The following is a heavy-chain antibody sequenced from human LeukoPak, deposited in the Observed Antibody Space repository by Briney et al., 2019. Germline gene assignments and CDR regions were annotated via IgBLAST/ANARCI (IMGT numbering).Heavy chain of an antibody. J-gene: IGHJ5*02. CDR3: AKSFEVDYWFDP. CDR2: ISGSGGST. D-gene: IGHD3-3*01. V-gene: IGHV3-23*01. Sequence: GGSLRLSCAASGFTFSSYAISWVRQAPGKGLEWVSGISGSGGSTYYADSVKGRFTISRDNSKNTLCLQMNSLRAEDTAVYYCAKSFEVDYWFDPWGQGTLVTVSS. CDR1: GFTFSSYA.